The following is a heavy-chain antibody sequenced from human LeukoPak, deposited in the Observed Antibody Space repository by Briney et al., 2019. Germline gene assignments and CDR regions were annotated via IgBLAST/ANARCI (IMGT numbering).Heavy chain of an antibody. J-gene: IGHJ5*02. CDR2: IYYSGST. CDR1: GGSITSYY. V-gene: IGHV4-59*01. D-gene: IGHD3-10*01. CDR3: ARDRGRATWFDP. Sequence: SETLSLTFTVSGGSITSYYWHWIRQPPGQGLEWIGYIYYSGSTNYNPSLKSRVTISVDTSRKQFSLKLHSVTAADTAVYYCARDRGRATWFDPWGQGTVVTVSS.